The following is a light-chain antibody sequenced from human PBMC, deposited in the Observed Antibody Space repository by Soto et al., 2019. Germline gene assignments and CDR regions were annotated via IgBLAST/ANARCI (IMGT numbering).Light chain of an antibody. CDR3: QQYDTYHT. CDR1: QNINTW. Sequence: DIQMTQSPSALSASVGDRVTITCRASQNINTWLAWYQQKPGKAPKLLIYQASKLNTGVPSRFSGSGSGTQFTLTISSLQPVDFATYYCQQYDTYHTFGQGTKLEIK. CDR2: QAS. J-gene: IGKJ2*01. V-gene: IGKV1-5*03.